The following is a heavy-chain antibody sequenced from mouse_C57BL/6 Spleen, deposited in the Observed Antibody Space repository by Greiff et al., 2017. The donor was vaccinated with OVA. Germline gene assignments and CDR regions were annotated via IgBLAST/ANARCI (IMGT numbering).Heavy chain of an antibody. CDR2: IYPGDGDT. CDR1: GYAFSSYW. D-gene: IGHD1-1*01. V-gene: IGHV1-80*01. Sequence: QVQLQHSGAELVKPGASVKLSCKASGYAFSSYWMNWVKQRPGQGLEWIGQIYPGDGDTNYNGKFKGKATLTADKSSSTAYMQLSSLTSEDSAVYFCARFEGSNYAMDYWGQGTSVTVSS. CDR3: ARFEGSNYAMDY. J-gene: IGHJ4*01.